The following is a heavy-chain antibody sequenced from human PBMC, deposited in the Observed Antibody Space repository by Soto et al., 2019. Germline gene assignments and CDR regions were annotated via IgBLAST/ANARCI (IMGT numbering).Heavy chain of an antibody. Sequence: SETLSLTCSFYIGSLSGYYWSWIRQRPGKGLEWIGEISPSGTTNYSPSLKSRVSISVDTSKNQFSLNLTSLTAADTAVYYCARAPKVSGSAQTRPDFWGQGSLVTVSS. D-gene: IGHD6-6*01. CDR3: ARAPKVSGSAQTRPDF. CDR2: ISPSGTT. J-gene: IGHJ4*02. CDR1: IGSLSGYY. V-gene: IGHV4-34*01.